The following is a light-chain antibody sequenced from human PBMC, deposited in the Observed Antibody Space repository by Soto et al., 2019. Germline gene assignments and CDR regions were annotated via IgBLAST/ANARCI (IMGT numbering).Light chain of an antibody. Sequence: DIPMTQSPSSLSASVGDRVTITCQASQDINNYLNWYQQTAGKAPKVLIYDVSNLERGVPSRFSGSGSGTDFTLTINNLQPEDIATYYCQKGSTFGGGTKVEIK. CDR2: DVS. CDR3: QKGST. J-gene: IGKJ4*01. CDR1: QDINNY. V-gene: IGKV1-33*01.